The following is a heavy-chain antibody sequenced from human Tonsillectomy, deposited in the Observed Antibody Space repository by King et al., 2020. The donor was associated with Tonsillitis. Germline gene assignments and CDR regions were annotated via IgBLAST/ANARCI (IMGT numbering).Heavy chain of an antibody. V-gene: IGHV4-39*01. D-gene: IGHD3-10*01. J-gene: IGHJ6*03. CDR3: ARLRLRVSTRGGHYYMDV. Sequence: QLQESGPGLVKPSETLSLTCTVSVGSTSSSSYYWGWIRQPPGKGLEWIGSTSYSGNTYYNPSLKSRVTISVDTSKNQFSLKLSSVTAADTAVFYCARLRLRVSTRGGHYYMDVWGKGTTVTVSS. CDR1: VGSTSSSSYY. CDR2: TSYSGNT.